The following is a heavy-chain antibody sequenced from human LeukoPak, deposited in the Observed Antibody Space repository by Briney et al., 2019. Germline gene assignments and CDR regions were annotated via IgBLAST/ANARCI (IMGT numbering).Heavy chain of an antibody. V-gene: IGHV6-1*01. Sequence: SQTLSLTCAISGDSVSSNSAAWNWIRQSPSRGLEWLGRTYYRSKWYNDYAVSVKSRITINPDTSKNQFSLQLNSVTPEDTAVYYRARGRSYYDSSGYSWFDPWGQGTLVTVSS. CDR3: ARGRSYYDSSGYSWFDP. CDR1: GDSVSSNSAA. J-gene: IGHJ5*02. CDR2: TYYRSKWYN. D-gene: IGHD3-22*01.